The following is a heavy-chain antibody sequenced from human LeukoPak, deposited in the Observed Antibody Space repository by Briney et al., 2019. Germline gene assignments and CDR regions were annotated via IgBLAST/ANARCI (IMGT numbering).Heavy chain of an antibody. CDR2: IYYSGST. D-gene: IGHD6-19*01. Sequence: SETLSLTCTVSGGSISSSSYYWGWIRQPPGKGLEWIGSIYYSGSTYYNPSLKSRATISVDTSKNQFSLKLSSVTAADTAVYYCARARLRPYSSGWYYDYWGQGTLVTVSS. V-gene: IGHV4-39*07. CDR3: ARARLRPYSSGWYYDY. J-gene: IGHJ4*02. CDR1: GGSISSSSYY.